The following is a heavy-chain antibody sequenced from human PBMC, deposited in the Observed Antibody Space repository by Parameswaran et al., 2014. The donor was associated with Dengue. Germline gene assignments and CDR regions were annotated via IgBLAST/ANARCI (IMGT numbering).Heavy chain of an antibody. V-gene: IGHV4-31*02. CDR3: ASSRIFHATYMDV. CDR2: IYYSGST. Sequence: WIRQPPGKGLEWIGYIYYSGSTYYNPSLKSRVTISVDTSKNQFSLKLSSVTAADTAVYYCASSRIFHATYMDVWGKGTTVTVSS. D-gene: IGHD3-3*01. J-gene: IGHJ6*03.